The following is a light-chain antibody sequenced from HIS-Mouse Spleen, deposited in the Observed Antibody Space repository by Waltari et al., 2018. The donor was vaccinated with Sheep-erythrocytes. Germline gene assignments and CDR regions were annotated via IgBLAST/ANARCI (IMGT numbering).Light chain of an antibody. Sequence: DIRLTQSPPPLSASLGAGFPITCRASQSISSYLNWYQQKPGKAPKLLIYAASSLQSGVPSRFSGSGSGTDFTLTISSLQPEDFATYYCQQSYSTPPLTFGGGTKVEIK. CDR3: QQSYSTPPLT. CDR1: QSISSY. CDR2: AAS. J-gene: IGKJ4*01. V-gene: IGKV1-39*01.